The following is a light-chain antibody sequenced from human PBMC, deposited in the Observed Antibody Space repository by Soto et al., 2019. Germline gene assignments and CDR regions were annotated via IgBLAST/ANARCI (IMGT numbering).Light chain of an antibody. CDR2: EVN. J-gene: IGLJ3*02. CDR3: SSYTGGSSLV. Sequence: QSALPQPASVSGSPGQSITISCTGTSSDVGNYNSVSWYQQHPGKAPKLVIYEVNIRPSGVSNRFSGSKSGNTASLTISGLQAEDEADYYCSSYTGGSSLVFGGGTQLTVL. V-gene: IGLV2-14*03. CDR1: SSDVGNYNS.